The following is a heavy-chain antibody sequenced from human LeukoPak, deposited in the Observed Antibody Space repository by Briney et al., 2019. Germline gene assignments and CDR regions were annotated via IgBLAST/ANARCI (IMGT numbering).Heavy chain of an antibody. V-gene: IGHV4-39*07. CDR2: IYYSGTT. J-gene: IGHJ5*02. CDR3: ARATLIPARTYYYGSGSSNWFDP. CDR1: GGSISSSSYY. Sequence: SETLSLTCTVSGGSISSSSYYWGWIRQPPGKGLEWIGSIYYSGTTHYNPSLKRRVTISVDTSKNQFSLKLSSVTAADTAVYYCARATLIPARTYYYGSGSSNWFDPWGQGTLVTVSS. D-gene: IGHD3-10*01.